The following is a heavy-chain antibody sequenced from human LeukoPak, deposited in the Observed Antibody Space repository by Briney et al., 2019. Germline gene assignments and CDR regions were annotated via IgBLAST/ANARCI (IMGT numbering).Heavy chain of an antibody. CDR1: GGSISSYY. CDR2: IHYSGST. D-gene: IGHD6-19*01. CDR3: AREGSLGYSSGRRWFDP. J-gene: IGHJ5*02. V-gene: IGHV4-59*12. Sequence: SETLSLTCTVSGGSISSYYWSWIRQPPGKGLEWIGYIHYSGSTNYNPSLKSRVTISVDTSKNQFSLNLSSVTAPDTAVYYCAREGSLGYSSGRRWFDPWGQGTLVTVSS.